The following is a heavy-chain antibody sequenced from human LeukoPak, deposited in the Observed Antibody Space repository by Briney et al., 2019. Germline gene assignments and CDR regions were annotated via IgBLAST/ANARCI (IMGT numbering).Heavy chain of an antibody. D-gene: IGHD3-10*01. V-gene: IGHV3-48*04. Sequence: GGSMKLSCVVSGLSLSQYRMNWVRQAPGKGPEWISDISGSSSVINYADSVKGRFTISRDNDKNSLSLQMNSLRAEDTAVYYCATSDRPGFGSHDYWGQGTLVTVSS. CDR3: ATSDRPGFGSHDY. CDR2: ISGSSSVI. J-gene: IGHJ4*02. CDR1: GLSLSQYR.